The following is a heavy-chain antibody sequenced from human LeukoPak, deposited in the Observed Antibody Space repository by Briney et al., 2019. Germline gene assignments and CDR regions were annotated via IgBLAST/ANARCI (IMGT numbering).Heavy chain of an antibody. CDR2: IYYSGST. CDR3: ARGHSSSWPYFEY. Sequence: PSETLSLTCTVPVGSISVYNWRWSWQPPGKGLEWIGYIYYSGSTNYNPSLKSRVTISVDTSKNQFCLKLSSGTTADTAVYYCARGHSSSWPYFEYWGQGTLVTVSS. CDR1: VGSISVYN. J-gene: IGHJ4*02. D-gene: IGHD6-13*01. V-gene: IGHV4-59*01.